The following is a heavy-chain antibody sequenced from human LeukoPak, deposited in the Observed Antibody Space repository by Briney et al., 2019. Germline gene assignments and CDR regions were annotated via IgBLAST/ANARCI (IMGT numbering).Heavy chain of an antibody. CDR1: GFTFSSYA. CDR3: ARDKRGYQLLGYMDV. Sequence: SGGSLRLSCAASGFTFSSYAMHWVRQAPGKGLEWVAVISYDGSNKYYADSVKGRFTISRDNSKNTLYLQMNSLRAEDTAVYYCARDKRGYQLLGYMDVWGKGTTVTVSS. CDR2: ISYDGSNK. V-gene: IGHV3-30-3*01. D-gene: IGHD2-2*01. J-gene: IGHJ6*03.